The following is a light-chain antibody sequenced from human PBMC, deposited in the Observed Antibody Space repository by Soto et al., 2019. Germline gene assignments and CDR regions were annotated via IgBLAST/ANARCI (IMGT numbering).Light chain of an antibody. CDR2: VAT. J-gene: IGKJ3*01. Sequence: EIVLTQSPGTLSLSPGERATLSCRASQSIYINSLAWYQHKRGQAPRLLIYVATVRATAVPDRFNGSGSGTDFALTISRLEPEDSAMYYCQQYGDSPFAFGPGTKLDVK. CDR3: QQYGDSPFA. CDR1: QSIYINS. V-gene: IGKV3-20*01.